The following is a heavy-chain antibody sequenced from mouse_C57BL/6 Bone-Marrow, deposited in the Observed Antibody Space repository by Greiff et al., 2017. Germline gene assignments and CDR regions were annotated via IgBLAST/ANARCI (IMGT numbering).Heavy chain of an antibody. V-gene: IGHV1-69*01. J-gene: IGHJ1*03. Sequence: VQLQQPGAELVMPGASVKLSCKASGYTFTSYWMHWVKQRPGQGLEWIGEIDPSDSYTKYNQKFKGKSTLTVDKSSSTAYMQLSSLTSEDSAVYYFARGGGNWYFDVWGTGTTVTVSS. CDR3: ARGGGNWYFDV. CDR2: IDPSDSYT. CDR1: GYTFTSYW.